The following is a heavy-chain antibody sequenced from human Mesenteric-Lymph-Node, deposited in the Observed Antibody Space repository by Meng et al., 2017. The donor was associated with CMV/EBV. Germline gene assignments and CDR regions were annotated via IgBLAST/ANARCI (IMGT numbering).Heavy chain of an antibody. J-gene: IGHJ3*02. CDR1: GYSFTDYG. Sequence: ASVNVSCKASGYSFTDYGLSWVRQAPGQGLEWMGWVSAYNGRTNYAQNFQGRVSLTTDTSTSTAYMELRSLRSDDTAVYYCARGLSGTHYPRDDAFDIWGQGKMVTVSS. CDR2: VSAYNGRT. CDR3: ARGLSGTHYPRDDAFDI. D-gene: IGHD1-26*01. V-gene: IGHV1-18*01.